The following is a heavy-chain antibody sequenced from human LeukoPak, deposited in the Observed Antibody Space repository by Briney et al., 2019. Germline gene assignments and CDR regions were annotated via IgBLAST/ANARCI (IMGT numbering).Heavy chain of an antibody. CDR1: GFSFTSYA. D-gene: IGHD6-19*01. CDR3: AKDLYTVPGACDF. CDR2: ISGKYETT. J-gene: IGHJ4*02. Sequence: GGSLRLSCAASGFSFTSYAVSWVHQAPGKGLEWISGISGKYETTYYADSVEGRFTISSDISKNTVYLEMKSLKVEDAAVYYCAKDLYTVPGACDFWGQGAPVTVSS. V-gene: IGHV3-23*01.